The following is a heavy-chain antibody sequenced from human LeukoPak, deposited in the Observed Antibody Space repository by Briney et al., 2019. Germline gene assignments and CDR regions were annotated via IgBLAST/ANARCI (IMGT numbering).Heavy chain of an antibody. J-gene: IGHJ6*02. CDR2: IYYSGST. Sequence: PSETLSLTCTVSGGSISSGDYYWSWIRQPPGKGLEWIGYIYYSGSTYYNPSLKSRVTISVDTSKNQFSLKLSSATAADTAVYYCAREVGEYTVTTSEPPYGMDVWGQGTTVTVSS. V-gene: IGHV4-30-4*01. CDR3: AREVGEYTVTTSEPPYGMDV. D-gene: IGHD4-11*01. CDR1: GGSISSGDYY.